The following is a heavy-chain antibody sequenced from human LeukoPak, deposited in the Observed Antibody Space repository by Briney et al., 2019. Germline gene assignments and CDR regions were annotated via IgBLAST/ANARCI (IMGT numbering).Heavy chain of an antibody. CDR2: ISGSGGST. Sequence: GGSLRLSCAASGFTFSSYAMSWVRQAPGKGLEWVSAISGSGGSTYYADSVKGRFAISIDDAKNSLYLQMNSLIAEDTAVYYCARDWGYYYYCGRDFWGQGTTVTVSS. D-gene: IGHD3-16*01. CDR3: ARDWGYYYYCGRDF. CDR1: GFTFSSYA. V-gene: IGHV3-23*01. J-gene: IGHJ6*02.